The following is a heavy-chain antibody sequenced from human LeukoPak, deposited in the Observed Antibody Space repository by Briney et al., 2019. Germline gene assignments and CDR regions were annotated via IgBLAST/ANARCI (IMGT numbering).Heavy chain of an antibody. CDR1: GFTFSSHS. CDR2: ITSGSATI. J-gene: IGHJ6*02. V-gene: IGHV3-48*01. CDR3: ANDIGQRGVSLFPFRYYYYGMDV. D-gene: IGHD3-9*01. Sequence: PGGSLRLSCAASGFTFSSHSMNWVRQAPGKGLEWLSYITSGSATIYYADSVKGRFTTSRDNAKNSVYLQMNSLRAEDTALYYCANDIGQRGVSLFPFRYYYYGMDVWGQGTTATVSS.